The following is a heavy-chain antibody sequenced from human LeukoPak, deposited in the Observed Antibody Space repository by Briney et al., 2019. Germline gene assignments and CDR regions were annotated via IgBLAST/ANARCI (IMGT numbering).Heavy chain of an antibody. V-gene: IGHV4-59*01. Sequence: SETLSLTCTVSGGSISSYYWSWIRQPPGKGLEWIGYIYYSGSTNYNPSLKSRVTISVDTSKNQFSLKLSSVTAADTAVYYCARTLSRWDPFDYWGQGTLVTVSS. CDR2: IYYSGST. CDR3: ARTLSRWDPFDY. J-gene: IGHJ4*02. CDR1: GGSISSYY. D-gene: IGHD1-26*01.